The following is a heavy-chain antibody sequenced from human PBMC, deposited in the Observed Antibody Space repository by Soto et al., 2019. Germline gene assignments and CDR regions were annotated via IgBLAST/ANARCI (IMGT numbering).Heavy chain of an antibody. CDR2: IYYSGST. Sequence: QVQLQESGPGLVKPSQTLSLTCTVSGVSISSGDYYWSWSRQPPGKGVEWIGYIYYSGSTYYNPSLKSRVTISVDTSKNQFSLKLSSVTAADTAVYYCACRIAAAGTAFDYWGQGTLVTVSS. D-gene: IGHD6-13*01. CDR1: GVSISSGDYY. CDR3: ACRIAAAGTAFDY. V-gene: IGHV4-30-4*01. J-gene: IGHJ4*02.